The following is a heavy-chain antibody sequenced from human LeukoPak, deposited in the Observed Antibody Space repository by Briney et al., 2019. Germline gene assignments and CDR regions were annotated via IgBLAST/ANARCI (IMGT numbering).Heavy chain of an antibody. CDR2: IYYSGST. CDR1: GGSISISSYY. V-gene: IGHV4-39*07. CDR3: ARRVSADYVYYFDY. Sequence: PSETLSLTCTLSGGSISISSYYWGWIRQPPGKGLEWIGSIYYSGSTYYNPSLKSRVTISEDTSKNQFSLKLSAVTAADTAVYYCARRVSADYVYYFDYWGQGALVTVSS. J-gene: IGHJ4*02. D-gene: IGHD4-17*01.